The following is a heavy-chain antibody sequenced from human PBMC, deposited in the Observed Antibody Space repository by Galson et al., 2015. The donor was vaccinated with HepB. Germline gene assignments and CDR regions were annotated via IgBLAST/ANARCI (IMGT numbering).Heavy chain of an antibody. V-gene: IGHV4-59*06. D-gene: IGHD3-22*01. Sequence: ETLSLTCTVSGGSISSYYWSWIRQPPGKGLEWIGYIYYSGSTYYNPSLKSRVTISVDTSKNQFSLKLSSVTAADTAVYYCARATYHYITTETYYFDYWGQGTLVTVSS. J-gene: IGHJ4*02. CDR2: IYYSGST. CDR3: ARATYHYITTETYYFDY. CDR1: GGSISSYY.